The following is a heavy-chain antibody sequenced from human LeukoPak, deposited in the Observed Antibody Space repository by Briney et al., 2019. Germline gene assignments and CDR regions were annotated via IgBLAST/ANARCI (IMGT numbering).Heavy chain of an antibody. V-gene: IGHV4-4*08. CDR2: IFISGST. Sequence: SETLSLTCTVSGDSISSHYWSWIRQPPGKGLEWIGYIFISGSTNYNPSLKSRVSMSLDTSKNQFSLKLSAVTAADTAVYYCASLNWNGPYIWFDPWGPGTLITVSS. J-gene: IGHJ5*02. CDR3: ASLNWNGPYIWFDP. D-gene: IGHD1-20*01. CDR1: GDSISSHY.